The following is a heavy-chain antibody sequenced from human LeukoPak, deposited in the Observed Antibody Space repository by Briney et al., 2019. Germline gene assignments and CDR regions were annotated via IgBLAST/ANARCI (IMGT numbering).Heavy chain of an antibody. CDR1: GGSVSRAYYY. V-gene: IGHV4-61*01. J-gene: IGHJ4*02. D-gene: IGHD3-10*01. CDR2: IYYSAST. Sequence: SETLSLTCTVSGGSVSRAYYYWTWIRQPPGKGLEWIGYIYYSASTKYNPSLKSRVTISVDTSKNQFSLKLNSVTAADTAVYFCVRGVYGSGSHYFDYWDQGTLVTVSS. CDR3: VRGVYGSGSHYFDY.